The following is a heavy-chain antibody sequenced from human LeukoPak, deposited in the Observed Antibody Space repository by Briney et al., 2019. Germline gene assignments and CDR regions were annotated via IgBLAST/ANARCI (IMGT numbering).Heavy chain of an antibody. CDR3: ARTSGSYDAFDI. D-gene: IGHD1-26*01. CDR1: GSTFSSYW. V-gene: IGHV3-7*01. CDR2: IKQDGSEK. J-gene: IGHJ3*02. Sequence: GGSLRLSCAASGSTFSSYWMSWVRQAPGKGLEWVANIKQDGSEKYYVDSVKGRFTISRDNAKNSLYPQMNSLRAEDTAVYYCARTSGSYDAFDIWGQGTMVTVSS.